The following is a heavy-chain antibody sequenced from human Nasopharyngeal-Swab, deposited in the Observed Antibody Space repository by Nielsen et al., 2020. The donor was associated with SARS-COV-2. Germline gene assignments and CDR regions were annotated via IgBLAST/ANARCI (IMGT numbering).Heavy chain of an antibody. Sequence: VRQMPGKGLEWVANIKQDGSEKYYVDSVKGRFTISRDNAKNSLYLQMNSLRAEDTAVYYCAREGPPLWFGESYYYYYYMDVWGKGTTVTVSS. CDR3: AREGPPLWFGESYYYYYYMDV. D-gene: IGHD3-10*01. CDR2: IKQDGSEK. V-gene: IGHV3-7*01. J-gene: IGHJ6*03.